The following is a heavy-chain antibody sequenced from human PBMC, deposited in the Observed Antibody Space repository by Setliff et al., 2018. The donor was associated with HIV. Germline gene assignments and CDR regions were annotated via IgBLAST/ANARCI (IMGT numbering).Heavy chain of an antibody. V-gene: IGHV4-59*01. J-gene: IGHJ4*02. Sequence: SETLSLTCTVSGGSISSYYWSWIRQPPGKALEWIGYAYYSGSTNYNPSLKSRVTISLDRSKNQFSLKLSSVTAADTAVYYCARTPSRGGFDYWGQGTLVTVSS. D-gene: IGHD3-16*01. CDR2: AYYSGST. CDR3: ARTPSRGGFDY. CDR1: GGSISSYY.